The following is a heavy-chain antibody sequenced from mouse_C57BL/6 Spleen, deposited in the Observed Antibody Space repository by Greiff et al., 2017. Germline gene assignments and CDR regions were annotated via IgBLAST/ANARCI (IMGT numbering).Heavy chain of an antibody. CDR3: ACSVYAMDS. V-gene: IGHV8-12*01. CDR1: GFSLNTSGMG. J-gene: IGHJ4*01. Sequence: VMLVESGPGLLQSSQTLSLTCSFSGFSLNTSGMGVSWIRQPSGKGLEWLAHIYWDDDKRYNPSLKSRLTISKDTSRNQVFLKITSVDTADTATYSCACSVYAMDSWGLGTSVTVSP. CDR2: IYWDDDK.